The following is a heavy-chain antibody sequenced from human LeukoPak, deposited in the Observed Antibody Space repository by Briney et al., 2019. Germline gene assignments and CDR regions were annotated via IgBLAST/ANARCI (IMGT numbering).Heavy chain of an antibody. CDR3: AKDHSGWYDYYYYYMDV. Sequence: GGSLRLSCAASGFTFSSYGMHWVRQAPGKGLEWVAFIRYDGSNKYYADSVKGRFTISRDNSKNTLYLQMNSLRAEDTAVYYCAKDHSGWYDYYYYYMDVWGKGTTVTISS. CDR2: IRYDGSNK. CDR1: GFTFSSYG. J-gene: IGHJ6*03. D-gene: IGHD6-19*01. V-gene: IGHV3-30*02.